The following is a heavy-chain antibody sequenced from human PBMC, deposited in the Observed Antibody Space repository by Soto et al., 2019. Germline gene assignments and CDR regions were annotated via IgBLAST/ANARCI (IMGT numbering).Heavy chain of an antibody. D-gene: IGHD2-15*01. J-gene: IGHJ5*02. CDR2: IYYSGST. Sequence: PSETLSLTCTVSGGSISSGGYYWSWIRQHPGKGLEWIGYIYYSGSTYHNPSLKSRVTISVDTSKNQFSLKLSSVTAADTAVYYCARVATDENWFDPWGQGTLVTVSS. CDR3: ARVATDENWFDP. V-gene: IGHV4-31*03. CDR1: GGSISSGGYY.